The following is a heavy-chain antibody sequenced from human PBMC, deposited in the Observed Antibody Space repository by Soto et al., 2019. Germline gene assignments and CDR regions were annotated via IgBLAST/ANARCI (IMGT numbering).Heavy chain of an antibody. Sequence: GGSLRLSCEASGFTFSRVSMNWVRQVPGKGLEWVASISSASSETWYADSVKGRFIISRDNAQNSLFLQMNTLRPEDSAIYYCAKDVYAPPDDAFDIWGQGTMVTVSS. V-gene: IGHV3-21*01. D-gene: IGHD2-2*01. CDR3: AKDVYAPPDDAFDI. CDR2: ISSASSET. CDR1: GFTFSRVS. J-gene: IGHJ3*02.